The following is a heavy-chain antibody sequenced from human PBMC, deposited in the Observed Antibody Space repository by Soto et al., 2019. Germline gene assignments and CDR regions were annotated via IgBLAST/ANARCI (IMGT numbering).Heavy chain of an antibody. V-gene: IGHV1-8*01. J-gene: IGHJ5*02. CDR1: GYTFTSYH. Sequence: QVQLVQSGAEVKKPGASVKVSCKGSGYTFTSYHINWVRQATGQGLEWMGWMNPNSGNTGYAQTLQGRVTMTWDTAMSTAYIELISLRFEDTAMYYCASGHISSTKNWLDPWGQGTLVTVSS. CDR2: MNPNSGNT. D-gene: IGHD6-6*01. CDR3: ASGHISSTKNWLDP.